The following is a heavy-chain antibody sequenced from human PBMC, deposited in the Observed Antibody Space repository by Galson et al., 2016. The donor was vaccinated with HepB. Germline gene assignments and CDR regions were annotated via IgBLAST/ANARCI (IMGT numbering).Heavy chain of an antibody. CDR1: GFTFSNNG. Sequence: SLRLSCATSGFTFSNNGMSWVRQAPGKGLEWVSTFGVSVNTYYADSVKGRFTISRDNPKNTLWLQMNSLRAEDTAVYYCAKRSSGGQYYFDYWGQGTLVTVSS. J-gene: IGHJ4*02. CDR3: AKRSSGGQYYFDY. CDR2: FGVSVNT. V-gene: IGHV3-23*01. D-gene: IGHD2-15*01.